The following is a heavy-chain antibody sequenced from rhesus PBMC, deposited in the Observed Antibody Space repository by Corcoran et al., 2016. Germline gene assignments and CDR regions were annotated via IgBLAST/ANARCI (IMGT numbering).Heavy chain of an antibody. CDR1: GGSISDDYY. J-gene: IGHJ3*01. D-gene: IGHD3-16*01. V-gene: IGHV4-106*01. CDR2: IYGSGGGT. Sequence: QVQLQESGPGLVKPSETLSLTCAVSGGSISDDYYWSWIRQPPGKGLEWIGYIYGSGGGTNYNPSLKNRGTISIDTYKNQFSLKLSSVTAADTAVYYCARDLGSGSYYNHDAFDFWGQGLRVTVSS. CDR3: ARDLGSGSYYNHDAFDF.